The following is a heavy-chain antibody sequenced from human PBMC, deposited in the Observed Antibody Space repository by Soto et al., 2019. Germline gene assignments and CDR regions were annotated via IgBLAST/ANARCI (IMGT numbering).Heavy chain of an antibody. V-gene: IGHV1-18*01. CDR3: ARDPGYEGVAAMGDY. CDR2: ISAYNGNT. Sequence: ASVKVSCKASGYTFTSYGISWVRQAPGQGLEWMGWISAYNGNTNYAQKLQGRVTMTTDTSTSTAYMELRSLRSDDTAVYYCARDPGYEGVAAMGDYWGQGTLVTVSS. D-gene: IGHD5-18*01. CDR1: GYTFTSYG. J-gene: IGHJ4*02.